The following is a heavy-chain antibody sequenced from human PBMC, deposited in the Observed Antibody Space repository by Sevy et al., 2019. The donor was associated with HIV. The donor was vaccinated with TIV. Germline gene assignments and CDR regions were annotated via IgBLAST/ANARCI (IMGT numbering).Heavy chain of an antibody. V-gene: IGHV3-15*01. Sequence: GGSLRLSCAASGFTFSDAWMGWVRQAAGKGLECVGRIKSKSDGGTVEHAAPVKGRFTISRDDSKDTRYWQMNSLKTEDTAVYFCITYPRITTTGTGGFDPWGQGTLVTVSS. CDR2: IKSKSDGGTV. J-gene: IGHJ5*02. CDR3: ITYPRITTTGTGGFDP. D-gene: IGHD6-13*01. CDR1: GFTFSDAW.